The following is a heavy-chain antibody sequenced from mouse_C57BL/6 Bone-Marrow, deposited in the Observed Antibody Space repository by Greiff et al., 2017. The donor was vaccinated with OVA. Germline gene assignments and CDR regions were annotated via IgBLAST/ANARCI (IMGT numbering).Heavy chain of an antibody. Sequence: VQGVESGAELVRPGASVTLSCKASGYTFTDYEMHWVKQTPVHGLEWIGAIDPETGGTAYNQKFKGKAILTADKSSSTAYMELRSLTSEDSAVYYCTRRGPYDYPFAYWGQGTLVTVSA. CDR1: GYTFTDYE. V-gene: IGHV1-15*01. D-gene: IGHD2-4*01. J-gene: IGHJ3*01. CDR2: IDPETGGT. CDR3: TRRGPYDYPFAY.